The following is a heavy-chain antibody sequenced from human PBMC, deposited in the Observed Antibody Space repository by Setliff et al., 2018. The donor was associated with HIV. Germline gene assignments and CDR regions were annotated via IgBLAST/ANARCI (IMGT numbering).Heavy chain of an antibody. Sequence: GASEKVSCKASGYTFTSYDNNWVRQATGPGLEWMGLMHPNSGNTGYAQKFQGRVTITRNTSISTAYMELSSLRSEDTAVYYCARIRGYCSGVSCYSVFNYYYGMDVWGQGTTVTVSS. V-gene: IGHV1-8*03. D-gene: IGHD2-15*01. CDR3: ARIRGYCSGVSCYSVFNYYYGMDV. J-gene: IGHJ6*02. CDR2: MHPNSGNT. CDR1: GYTFTSYD.